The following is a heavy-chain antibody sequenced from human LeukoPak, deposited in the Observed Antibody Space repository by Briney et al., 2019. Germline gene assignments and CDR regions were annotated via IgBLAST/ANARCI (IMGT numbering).Heavy chain of an antibody. CDR2: ISSSSSTI. V-gene: IGHV3-48*01. CDR3: ARESLPNYDFWSGYWAIYYGMDV. D-gene: IGHD3-3*01. CDR1: GFTFSSYS. Sequence: GGSLRLSCAASGFTFSSYSMNWVRQAPGKGLEWVSYISSSSSTIYYADSVKGRFTISRDNAKNSLYLQMNSLRAEDTAVYYCARESLPNYDFWSGYWAIYYGMDVWGQGTTVTVSS. J-gene: IGHJ6*02.